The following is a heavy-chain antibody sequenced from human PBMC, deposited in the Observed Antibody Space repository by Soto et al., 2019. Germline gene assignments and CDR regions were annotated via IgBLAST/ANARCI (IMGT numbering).Heavy chain of an antibody. CDR2: INHSGST. J-gene: IGHJ4*02. CDR3: ARIGGSVVPAAAFDY. CDR1: GGSFSGYY. D-gene: IGHD2-2*01. Sequence: PSETLSLTCAVYGGSFSGYYWSWIRQPPGKGLEWIGEINHSGSTNYNPSLKSRVTISVDTSKNQLSLKLSSVTAADTAVYYCARIGGSVVPAAAFDYWGQGTLVTVSS. V-gene: IGHV4-34*01.